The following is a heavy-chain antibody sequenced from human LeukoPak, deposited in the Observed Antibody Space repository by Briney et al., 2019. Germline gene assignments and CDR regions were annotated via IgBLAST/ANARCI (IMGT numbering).Heavy chain of an antibody. CDR3: AAGCSSTSCYAYFGMDV. CDR1: GGSLSSYY. CDR2: IYYSGST. D-gene: IGHD2-2*01. Sequence: PSETLSLTCTVSGGSLSSYYWSWLRQPPGKGLEWIGYIYYSGSTNYNPSLKSRVTISVDTSKNQFSLKLSSVTAADTAVYYCAAGCSSTSCYAYFGMDVWGQGTTVTVSS. J-gene: IGHJ6*02. V-gene: IGHV4-59*01.